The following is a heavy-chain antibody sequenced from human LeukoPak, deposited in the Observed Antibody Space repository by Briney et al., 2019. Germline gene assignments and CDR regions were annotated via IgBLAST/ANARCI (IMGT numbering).Heavy chain of an antibody. CDR2: IRSTTDT. Sequence: GGSLRLSCEASGFTFSGSAMHWVRQASGKGLEWVGRIRSTTDTAYAASVKGRFTISRDDSKNTAYLQMNSLKTEDTAVYYCTRLRHSNTDYYYYGMDVWGQGTTVTVSS. CDR3: TRLRHSNTDYYYYGMDV. D-gene: IGHD2/OR15-2a*01. J-gene: IGHJ6*02. V-gene: IGHV3-73*01. CDR1: GFTFSGSA.